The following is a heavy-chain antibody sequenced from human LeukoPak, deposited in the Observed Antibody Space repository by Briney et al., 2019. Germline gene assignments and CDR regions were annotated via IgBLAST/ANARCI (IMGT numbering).Heavy chain of an antibody. Sequence: GGSLRLSCAASGFTFSSYAMSWVRQAPGKGLEWVSAISGSGGSTYYADSVKGRFTISRDNSKNTLYLQMNSLRAEDTAVYYCAKAPLLSEMATIELSWGQGTLVTVSS. CDR2: ISGSGGST. V-gene: IGHV3-23*01. CDR1: GFTFSSYA. J-gene: IGHJ4*02. D-gene: IGHD5-24*01. CDR3: AKAPLLSEMATIELS.